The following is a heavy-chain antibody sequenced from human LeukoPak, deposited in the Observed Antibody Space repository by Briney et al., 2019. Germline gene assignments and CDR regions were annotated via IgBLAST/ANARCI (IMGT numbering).Heavy chain of an antibody. D-gene: IGHD3-16*02. J-gene: IGHJ4*02. V-gene: IGHV3-21*01. CDR3: ARGSDYVWGSYRYLDY. Sequence: GGSLRLSCAASGFTFSNYNMNWVRQAPGKGLEWVSSISGSSSYIYYADSVRGRFTISRDNAKNSLYLQVNSLRAEDTAVYYCARGSDYVWGSYRYLDYWGQGTLVTVSS. CDR1: GFTFSNYN. CDR2: ISGSSSYI.